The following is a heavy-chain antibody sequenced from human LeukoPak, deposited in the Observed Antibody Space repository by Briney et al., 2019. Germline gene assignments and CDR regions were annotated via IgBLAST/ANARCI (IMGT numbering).Heavy chain of an antibody. V-gene: IGHV3-30*03. D-gene: IGHD3-16*02. CDR3: VRDKYRFDY. Sequence: PGRSLRLSCAASGFTLSTYGMHWVRQAPGKGLEWVAVILDGGSNQYYADSVKGRFTISRDNSKNTLYLQMNSLRPEDTAVYYCVRDKYRFDYWGQGTLVTVSS. CDR2: ILDGGSNQ. CDR1: GFTLSTYG. J-gene: IGHJ4*02.